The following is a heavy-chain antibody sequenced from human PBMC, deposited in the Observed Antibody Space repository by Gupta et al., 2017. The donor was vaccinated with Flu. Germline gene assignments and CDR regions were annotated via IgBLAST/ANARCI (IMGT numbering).Heavy chain of an antibody. V-gene: IGHV4-39*01. CDR3: ATAKDTAMAYDAFDI. CDR1: GGSISSSSYY. D-gene: IGHD5-18*01. J-gene: IGHJ3*02. Sequence: QLQLQESGPGLVKPSETLSLTCTVSGGSISSSSYYWGWIRQPPGKGLEWIGSIYYSGSTYYNPSLKSRVTISVDTSKNQFSLKLSSVTAADTAVYYCATAKDTAMAYDAFDIWGQGTMVTVSS. CDR2: IYYSGST.